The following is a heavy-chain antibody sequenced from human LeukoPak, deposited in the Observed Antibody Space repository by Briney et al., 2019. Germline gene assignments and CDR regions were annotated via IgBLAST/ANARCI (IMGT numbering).Heavy chain of an antibody. V-gene: IGHV4-34*01. D-gene: IGHD3-10*01. CDR2: INHSGST. J-gene: IGHJ4*02. Sequence: SETLSLTCAVYGGSFSPYYWSWIRQPPGKGLEWIGEINHSGSTNYNPSLKSRVTISVDTSKNQFSLRLSSVTAADTAVYYCARGGLLLRTLDYWGQGTLVTVSS. CDR3: ARGGLLLRTLDY. CDR1: GGSFSPYY.